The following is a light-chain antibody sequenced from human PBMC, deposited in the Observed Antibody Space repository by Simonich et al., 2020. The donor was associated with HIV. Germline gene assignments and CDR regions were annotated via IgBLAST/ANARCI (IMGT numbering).Light chain of an antibody. Sequence: EIVMTQSPATLSVSPGERATLSCRAGHSVSSNLSWYQQKPGQAPRLLIYGASTMATGIPARFSGSGSGTEFTLTINSMQSEDFAVYYCQQYNNWPLFFGQGAKLEIK. CDR1: HSVSSN. V-gene: IGKV3-15*01. CDR2: GAS. CDR3: QQYNNWPLF. J-gene: IGKJ2*01.